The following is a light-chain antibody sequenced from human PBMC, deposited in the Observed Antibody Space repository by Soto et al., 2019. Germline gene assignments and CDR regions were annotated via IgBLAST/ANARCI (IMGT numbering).Light chain of an antibody. CDR1: QSLSNN. Sequence: EILMTQSPATLSVSPGERATLSCRASQSLSNNLAWYQQKPGQAPRLLIYGASTRAAGIPARFSGSGSGTEFTLTISSLQSEDFAVYFCQQYNVWPPWTFGPGTKVDIK. V-gene: IGKV3-15*01. CDR2: GAS. J-gene: IGKJ1*01. CDR3: QQYNVWPPWT.